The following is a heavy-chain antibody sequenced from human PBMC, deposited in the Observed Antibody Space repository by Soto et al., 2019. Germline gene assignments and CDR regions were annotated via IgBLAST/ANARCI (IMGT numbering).Heavy chain of an antibody. CDR1: GGTFSNYG. D-gene: IGHD2-15*01. J-gene: IGHJ4*02. CDR3: ATAGFRGTSIQQCDY. Sequence: QVQLVQSGAEVKKPGSSVKVSCKASGGTFSNYGISWVRQAPGQGLESMGGIIPIFDTTYYAQKFQGRVTITADESTTTAYMELISLRSEDTAVYYCATAGFRGTSIQQCDYWGQGTLVTVPS. V-gene: IGHV1-69*01. CDR2: IIPIFDTT.